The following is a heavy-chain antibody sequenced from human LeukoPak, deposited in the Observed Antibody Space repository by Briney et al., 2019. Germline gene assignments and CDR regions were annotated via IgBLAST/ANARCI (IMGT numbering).Heavy chain of an antibody. J-gene: IGHJ4*02. CDR2: VYATGST. CDR1: GGSISSNDYY. CDR3: ARQSRLLWFGVEDGDY. D-gene: IGHD3-10*01. Sequence: SETLSLTCTVSGGSISSNDYYGSWIRQPPGKGLEWIGRVYATGSTNYNPSLKIRLTISIDTSKNQFSLKLSSVTAADTAVYYCARQSRLLWFGVEDGDYWGQGTLVTVSS. V-gene: IGHV4-61*02.